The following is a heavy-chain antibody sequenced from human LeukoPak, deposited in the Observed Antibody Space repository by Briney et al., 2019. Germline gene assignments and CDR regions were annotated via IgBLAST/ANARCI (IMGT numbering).Heavy chain of an antibody. J-gene: IGHJ4*02. CDR3: AREGWYDILTGYQYYFDY. D-gene: IGHD3-9*01. V-gene: IGHV4-61*02. CDR2: IYTSGST. Sequence: SETLSLTCTVSGGSISSGSYYWSWVRQPAGKGLEWIGRIYTSGSTNYNPSLKSRVTISVDTSKNQFSLKLSSVTAADTAVYYCAREGWYDILTGYQYYFDYWGQGTLVTVSS. CDR1: GGSISSGSYY.